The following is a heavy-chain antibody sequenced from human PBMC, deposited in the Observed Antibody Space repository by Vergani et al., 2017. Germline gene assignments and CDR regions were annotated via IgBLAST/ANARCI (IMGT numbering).Heavy chain of an antibody. CDR3: VRTEYCTGIACNTRFDS. V-gene: IGHV3-74*03. D-gene: IGHD2-8*02. Sequence: YWMHWVRQVPGKGLMWVARIAEYGNRATYGDFETGRFTISRDNAKNTVFLQMNNLRADDAGVYYCVRTEYCTGIACNTRFDSWGQGALVTVSS. CDR2: IAEYGNRA. J-gene: IGHJ5*01. CDR1: YW.